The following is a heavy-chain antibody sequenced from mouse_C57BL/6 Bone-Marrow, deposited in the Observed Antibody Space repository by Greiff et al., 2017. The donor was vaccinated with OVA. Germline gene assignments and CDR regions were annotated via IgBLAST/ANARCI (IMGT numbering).Heavy chain of an antibody. CDR3: ARDYYGSTDY. D-gene: IGHD1-1*01. CDR2: ISDGGSYT. J-gene: IGHJ2*01. Sequence: EVQLVQSGGGLVKPGGSLKLACAAPGSPFSSYAMSWVRQTPEKRLERVATISDGGSYTYYPDNVKGRVTITRDNAKNNLYLQLSHLKSEDTAMYYCARDYYGSTDYWGQGTTLTVSS. CDR1: GSPFSSYA. V-gene: IGHV5-4*01.